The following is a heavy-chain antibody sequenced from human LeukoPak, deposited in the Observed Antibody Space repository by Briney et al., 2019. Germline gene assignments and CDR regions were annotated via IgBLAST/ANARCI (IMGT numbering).Heavy chain of an antibody. J-gene: IGHJ4*02. V-gene: IGHV3-7*03. CDR3: ARLRYSDY. Sequence: GGSLRLSCVASGLIFGSNWMSWVRQAPGKGLEWVANIKQDGSEKNYVDSVKGRFTISRDNAKNSLYLQMNSLRAEDTAVYYCARLRYSDYWGQGTLVTVSS. CDR2: IKQDGSEK. D-gene: IGHD2-21*01. CDR1: GLIFGSNW.